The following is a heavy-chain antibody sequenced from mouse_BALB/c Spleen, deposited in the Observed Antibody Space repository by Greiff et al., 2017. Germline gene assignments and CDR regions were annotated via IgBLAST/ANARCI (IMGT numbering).Heavy chain of an antibody. V-gene: IGHV2-9*02. J-gene: IGHJ1*01. CDR3: ARLPGDWYFDV. CDR2: IWAGGST. Sequence: VMLVESGPGLVAPSQSLSITCTVSGFSLTSYGVHWVRQPPGKGLEWLGVIWAGGSTNYNSALMSRLSISKDNSKSQVFLKMNSLQTDDTAMYYCARLPGDWYFDVWGAGTTVTVSS. CDR1: GFSLTSYG.